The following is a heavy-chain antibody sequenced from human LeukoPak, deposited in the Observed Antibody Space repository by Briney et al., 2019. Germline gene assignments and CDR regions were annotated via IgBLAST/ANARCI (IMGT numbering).Heavy chain of an antibody. CDR3: ARGLTMLTRGYSYAEGY. V-gene: IGHV1-18*01. CDR1: GYTFTSYG. CDR2: ISAYNGNT. Sequence: WASVKVSCKASGYTFTSYGISWVRQAPGQGLEWMGWISAYNGNTNYAQKLQGRVTMTTDTSTSTAYMELRSLRSDDTAVYYCARGLTMLTRGYSYAEGYWGQGTLVTVSS. D-gene: IGHD5-12*01. J-gene: IGHJ4*02.